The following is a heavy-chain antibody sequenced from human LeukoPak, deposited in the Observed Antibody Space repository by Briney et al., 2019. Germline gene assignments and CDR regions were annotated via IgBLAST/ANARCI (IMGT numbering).Heavy chain of an antibody. D-gene: IGHD6-19*01. CDR2: ISACNGDT. CDR3: ARDPSNTSGWSPYFDY. Sequence: ASVKVSCKASGYTFNKHGNTWVRQAPGQGLEWMGWISACNGDTKYGQKFQGRVTLITDTSASTAYMELRSLRSDDTAVYYCARDPSNTSGWSPYFDYWGQGALVTVSS. CDR1: GYTFNKHG. J-gene: IGHJ4*02. V-gene: IGHV1-18*04.